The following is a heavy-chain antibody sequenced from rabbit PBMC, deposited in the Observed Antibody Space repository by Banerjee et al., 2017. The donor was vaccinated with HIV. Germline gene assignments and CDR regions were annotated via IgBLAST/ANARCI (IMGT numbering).Heavy chain of an antibody. D-gene: IGHD1-1*01. CDR2: IYAGSSGST. J-gene: IGHJ4*01. CDR3: ARYDSSSGYSL. V-gene: IGHV1S45*01. CDR1: GFSFSSNA. Sequence: QQQLEESGGGLVKPEGSLTLTCTASGFSFSSNAMCWVRQAPGKGLEWIACIYAGSSGSTYYASWAKGRFTISKTSSTTVTLQMTSLTAADTATYFCARYDSSSGYSLWGPGTLVTVS.